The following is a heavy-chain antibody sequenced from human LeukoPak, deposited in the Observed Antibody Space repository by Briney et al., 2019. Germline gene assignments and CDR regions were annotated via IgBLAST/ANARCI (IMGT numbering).Heavy chain of an antibody. V-gene: IGHV1-69*04. Sequence: GASVKVSCKASGGTFSSYAISWVRQAPGQGLEWMGRIIPIFGIANYAQKFQGRVTITADKSTSTAYMELSSLRSEDTAVYYCARSSLYCSSTSFYQDYYYGMDVWGQGTTVTVSS. CDR2: IIPIFGIA. CDR3: ARSSLYCSSTSFYQDYYYGMDV. CDR1: GGTFSSYA. D-gene: IGHD2-2*01. J-gene: IGHJ6*02.